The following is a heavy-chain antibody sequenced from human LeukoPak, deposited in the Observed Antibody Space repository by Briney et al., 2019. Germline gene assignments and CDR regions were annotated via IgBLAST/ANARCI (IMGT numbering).Heavy chain of an antibody. Sequence: PGGSLRLSCVAPGFTFSDYSMNWVRQAPGKGLEWVSGIDGSGGSTYYSDSVKGRFTISRDNSKNTLYLQMNSLRAEDTALYYCTKDRALFGIFDYWGQGTLVTVSS. CDR1: GFTFSDYS. V-gene: IGHV3-23*01. J-gene: IGHJ4*02. CDR3: TKDRALFGIFDY. D-gene: IGHD3-3*01. CDR2: IDGSGGST.